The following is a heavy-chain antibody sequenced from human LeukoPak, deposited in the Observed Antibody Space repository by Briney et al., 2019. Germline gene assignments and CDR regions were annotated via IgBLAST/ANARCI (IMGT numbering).Heavy chain of an antibody. J-gene: IGHJ4*02. D-gene: IGHD1-26*01. V-gene: IGHV4-4*07. CDR2: VYSGGST. CDR1: GGSISSYY. CDR3: ARENTGSYREFDY. Sequence: SETLSLTCTVSGGSISSYYWSWIRQPAGKGLEWIGRVYSGGSTNYNPSLKSRVTMTVDSSNNQFSLKLSSVTAADTAVFYCARENTGSYREFDYWGQGTLVTVSS.